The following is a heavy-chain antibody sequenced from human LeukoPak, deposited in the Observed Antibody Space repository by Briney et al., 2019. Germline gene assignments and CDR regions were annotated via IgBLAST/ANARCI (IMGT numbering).Heavy chain of an antibody. J-gene: IGHJ4*02. D-gene: IGHD5-12*01. CDR2: ISSSSSYM. Sequence: GGSLRLSCAASGFTFSSYSMNWVRQAPGKGLEWVSSISSSSSYMYYADSVKGRFTISRDNAKNSLYLQMNSLRAEDTAVYYCARDRDDSGCLRCFDYWGQGTLVTVSS. CDR3: ARDRDDSGCLRCFDY. V-gene: IGHV3-21*01. CDR1: GFTFSSYS.